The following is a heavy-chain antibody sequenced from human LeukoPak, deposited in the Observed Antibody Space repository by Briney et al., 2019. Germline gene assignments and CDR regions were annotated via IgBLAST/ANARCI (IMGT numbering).Heavy chain of an antibody. CDR2: INHSGST. V-gene: IGHV4-34*01. D-gene: IGHD1-26*01. J-gene: IGHJ6*02. CDR1: GVSFSGYY. Sequence: SETLSFTCAVYGVSFSGYYWSWIRQPPGKGLEWIGEINHSGSTNYNPSLKSRVTISVDTSKNQFSLKLSSVTAADTAVYYCARGGGIVGADYYYYGMDVWGQGTTVTVSS. CDR3: ARGGGIVGADYYYYGMDV.